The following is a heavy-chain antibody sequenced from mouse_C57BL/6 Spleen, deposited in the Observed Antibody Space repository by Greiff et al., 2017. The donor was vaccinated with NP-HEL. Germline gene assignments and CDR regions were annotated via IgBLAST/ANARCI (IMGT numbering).Heavy chain of an antibody. J-gene: IGHJ2*01. Sequence: DVKLVESWEGLVKPGGSLKLSCAASGFTFSSYAMSWVRQTPEKRLEWVAYISSGGDYIYYADTVKGRFTISRDNASNTLYLQMSSLKSEDTAMYYCTRADGYYDYWGQGTTLTVSS. CDR1: GFTFSSYA. CDR2: ISSGGDYI. D-gene: IGHD2-3*01. V-gene: IGHV5-9-1*02. CDR3: TRADGYYDY.